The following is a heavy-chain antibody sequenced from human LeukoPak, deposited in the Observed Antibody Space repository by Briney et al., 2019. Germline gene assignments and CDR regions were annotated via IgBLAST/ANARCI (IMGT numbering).Heavy chain of an antibody. D-gene: IGHD3-22*01. J-gene: IGHJ4*02. CDR1: GGSFSGYY. CDR2: INHSGST. CDR3: ARNYYDSSGYYPTFEY. V-gene: IGHV4-34*01. Sequence: SETLSLTCAVYGGSFSGYYWSWIRQPPGKGLEWIGEINHSGSTNYNPSLKSRVTISVDTSKNQFSLKLSSVTAADTAVYYCARNYYDSSGYYPTFEYWGQGTLVTVSS.